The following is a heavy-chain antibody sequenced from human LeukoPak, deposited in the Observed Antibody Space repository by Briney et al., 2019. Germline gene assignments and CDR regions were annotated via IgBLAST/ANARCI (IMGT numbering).Heavy chain of an antibody. V-gene: IGHV3-30-3*01. CDR2: ISYDGSNK. Sequence: GGSLRLSCAASGFTFSSYAMHWARQAPGKGLEWVAVISYDGSNKYYADSVKGRFTISRDNSKNTLYLQMNSLRAEDTAVYYCARPIAAADFDYWGQGTLVTVSS. J-gene: IGHJ4*02. D-gene: IGHD6-13*01. CDR1: GFTFSSYA. CDR3: ARPIAAADFDY.